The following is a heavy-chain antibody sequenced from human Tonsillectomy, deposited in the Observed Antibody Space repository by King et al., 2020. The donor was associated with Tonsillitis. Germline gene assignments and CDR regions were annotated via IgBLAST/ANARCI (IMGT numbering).Heavy chain of an antibody. V-gene: IGHV3-30*18. CDR3: AKDGTYYDSSGYHY. CDR1: GFTFSSYG. J-gene: IGHJ4*02. Sequence: VQLVESGGGVVQPGRSLRLSCAASGFTFSSYGMHWVRQAPGKGLEWVAVISYDGSNKYYADSVKGRFTIPRDNSKNTLYLQMNSLRAEDTAVYYCAKDGTYYDSSGYHYWGQGTLVTVSS. CDR2: ISYDGSNK. D-gene: IGHD3-22*01.